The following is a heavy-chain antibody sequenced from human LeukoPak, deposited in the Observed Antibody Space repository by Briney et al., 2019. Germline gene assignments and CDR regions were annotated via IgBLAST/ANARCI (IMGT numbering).Heavy chain of an antibody. J-gene: IGHJ5*02. CDR3: ARGGSSSWYSPWFDP. Sequence: SVKVSCKASGYTFTSYAISWVRQAPGQGLEWMGGIIPIFGTANYAQKFQGRVTITADESTSTAYMELSSLRSEDTAVYYCARGGSSSWYSPWFDPWGQGTLVTVSS. V-gene: IGHV1-69*13. D-gene: IGHD6-13*01. CDR1: GYTFTSYA. CDR2: IIPIFGTA.